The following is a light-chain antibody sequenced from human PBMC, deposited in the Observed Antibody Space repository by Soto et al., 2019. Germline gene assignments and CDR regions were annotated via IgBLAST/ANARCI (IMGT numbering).Light chain of an antibody. CDR1: QSVSSSY. CDR2: GAS. CDR3: QQYGSSPIT. J-gene: IGKJ5*01. Sequence: EIVLTQSPGTLSLSPGERATLSCRASQSVSSSYLAWYQQTPGQAPRLLIYGASSMDTGIPDRFSGSGSGTDFTLTISRLEPDDFAVYYCQQYGSSPITFGQGTRLEIK. V-gene: IGKV3-20*01.